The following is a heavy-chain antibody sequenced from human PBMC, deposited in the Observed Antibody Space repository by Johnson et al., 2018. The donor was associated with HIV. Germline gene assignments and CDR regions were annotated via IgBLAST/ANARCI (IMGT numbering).Heavy chain of an antibody. D-gene: IGHD5-24*01. CDR3: ARRDDSPGIDGFDV. J-gene: IGHJ3*01. V-gene: IGHV3-74*02. CDR2: IKRDGTTT. CDR1: GFTVSSNY. Sequence: VQLLESGGGLVQPGGSLRLSCAASGFTVSSNYMTWVRQGPGKGLEWVSRIKRDGTTTGYADSVKGRFTISRDNAKNTVYLQMNSLRSEDTAVYYCARRDDSPGIDGFDVWGQGTMVTVSS.